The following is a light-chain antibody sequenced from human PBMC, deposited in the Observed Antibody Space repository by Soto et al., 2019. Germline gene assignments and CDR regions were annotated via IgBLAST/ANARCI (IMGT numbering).Light chain of an antibody. CDR3: QQYGGSRWT. Sequence: EIVMTQSPAALSVSPGERVTLSCRASQSISFNLALYQQKPGQAPRLLIYATSSRATGIPDRFSGSGSGTDFTLTISSLDPEDFAVYYCQQYGGSRWTFGQGTKVDI. J-gene: IGKJ1*01. CDR2: ATS. V-gene: IGKV3-20*01. CDR1: QSISFN.